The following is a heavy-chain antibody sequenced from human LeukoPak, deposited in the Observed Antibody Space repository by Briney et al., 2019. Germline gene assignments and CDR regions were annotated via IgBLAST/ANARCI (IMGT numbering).Heavy chain of an antibody. CDR1: GFTFSSYS. J-gene: IGHJ4*02. CDR3: ARISYYGGTPHFDY. Sequence: PGGSLRLSCAASGFTFSSYSMNWVRQAPGKGLEWVSYISSSSSTIYYADSVKGRFTISRDNAKNSLYLQMNSLRVEDTALFYCARISYYGGTPHFDYWGQGTLVTVSS. V-gene: IGHV3-48*04. CDR2: ISSSSSTI. D-gene: IGHD4-23*01.